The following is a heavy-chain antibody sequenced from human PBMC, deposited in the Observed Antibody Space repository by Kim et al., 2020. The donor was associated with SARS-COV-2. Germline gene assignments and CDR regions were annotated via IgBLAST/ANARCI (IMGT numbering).Heavy chain of an antibody. V-gene: IGHV1-69*06. CDR3: ARDDIVATIEPGYYYYYYGMDV. J-gene: IGHJ6*02. Sequence: SVKVSCKASGGTFSSYAISWVRQAPGQGLEWMGGIIPIFGTANYAQKFQGRVTITADKSTSTAYMELGSLRSEDTAVYYCARDDIVATIEPGYYYYYYGMDVWGQGTTVTVSS. CDR1: GGTFSSYA. D-gene: IGHD5-12*01. CDR2: IIPIFGTA.